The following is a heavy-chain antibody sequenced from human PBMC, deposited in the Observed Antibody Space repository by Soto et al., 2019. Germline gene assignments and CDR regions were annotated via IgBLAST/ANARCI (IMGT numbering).Heavy chain of an antibody. CDR1: GFSFSNPRMS. CDR2: ISSSDVK. Sequence: QVTLKESGPVLVKPTETLTLTCTFSGFSFSNPRMSVSWIRQPPGKALEWLAHISSSDVKSYSTSLKSRLTILKDTSKSQVVLTLTNVDPMDTATYYCARVLYSGMDVWGQGTTVTVSS. J-gene: IGHJ6*02. CDR3: ARVLYSGMDV. V-gene: IGHV2-26*01.